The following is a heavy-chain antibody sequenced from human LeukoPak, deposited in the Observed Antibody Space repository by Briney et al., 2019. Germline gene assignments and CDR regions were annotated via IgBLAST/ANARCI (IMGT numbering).Heavy chain of an antibody. CDR1: GGSISSYY. J-gene: IGHJ5*02. Sequence: PSETLSLTCTVSGGSISSYYWSWIRQPPGKGLEWIGNIYHSGSTYYSPSLKSRVTLSVDTSKNQFSLKLSSVTAADTAVYYCAGLLNGGASHWFDPWGQGTLVTVSS. D-gene: IGHD7-27*01. CDR2: IYHSGST. CDR3: AGLLNGGASHWFDP. V-gene: IGHV4-59*04.